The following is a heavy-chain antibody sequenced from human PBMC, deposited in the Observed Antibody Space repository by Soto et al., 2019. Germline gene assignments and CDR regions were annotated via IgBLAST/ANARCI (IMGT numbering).Heavy chain of an antibody. J-gene: IGHJ4*02. CDR1: VFTFSSYA. CDR3: AKDGTYSSGWSPFDY. V-gene: IGHV3-23*01. Sequence: GGSLRLSCAASVFTFSSYAMSWVRQAPGKGLEWVSAISGSGGSTYYADSVKGRFTISRDNSKNTLYLQMNSLRAEDTAVYYCAKDGTYSSGWSPFDYWGQGTLVTVSS. D-gene: IGHD6-19*01. CDR2: ISGSGGST.